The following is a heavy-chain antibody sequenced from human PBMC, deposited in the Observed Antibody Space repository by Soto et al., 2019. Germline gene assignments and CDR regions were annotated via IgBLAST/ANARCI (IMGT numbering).Heavy chain of an antibody. Sequence: SETLSLTCTVSGGSISSGGYYWSWIRQHPGKGLEWIGYIYYSGSTYYNPSLKSRVTISVDTSKNQFSLKLSPVTAADTAVYYCARTSGSLYDFWSGYYYFDYWGQGTLVTVSS. D-gene: IGHD3-3*01. CDR3: ARTSGSLYDFWSGYYYFDY. J-gene: IGHJ4*02. V-gene: IGHV4-31*03. CDR1: GGSISSGGYY. CDR2: IYYSGST.